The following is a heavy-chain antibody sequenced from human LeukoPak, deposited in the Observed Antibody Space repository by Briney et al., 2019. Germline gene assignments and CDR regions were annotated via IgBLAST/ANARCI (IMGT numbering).Heavy chain of an antibody. CDR3: AGGRTYDPEGDAFDI. CDR1: GGSFSGHY. J-gene: IGHJ3*02. D-gene: IGHD3-22*01. Sequence: SETLSLTCAVYGGSFSGHYWSWIRQPPGKGLEWIGEINHSGSTNYNPSLKSRVTISVDTSKNQFSLKLSSVTAADTAVYYCAGGRTYDPEGDAFDIWGQGTMVTVSS. V-gene: IGHV4-34*01. CDR2: INHSGST.